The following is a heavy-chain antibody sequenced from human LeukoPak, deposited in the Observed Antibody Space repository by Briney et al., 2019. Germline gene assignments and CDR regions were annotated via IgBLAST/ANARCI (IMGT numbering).Heavy chain of an antibody. D-gene: IGHD1-26*01. CDR3: ARDLTIGYSGSYYAFDI. V-gene: IGHV4-30-4*08. CDR1: GGSISSGDYY. J-gene: IGHJ3*02. CDR2: IYYSGST. Sequence: PSETLSLTCTVSGGSISSGDYYWSWIRQPPGKGLEWIGYIYYSGSTYYNPSLKSRVTISVDTSKNQFSLKLSSVTAADTAVYYCARDLTIGYSGSYYAFDIWGQGTMVTVSS.